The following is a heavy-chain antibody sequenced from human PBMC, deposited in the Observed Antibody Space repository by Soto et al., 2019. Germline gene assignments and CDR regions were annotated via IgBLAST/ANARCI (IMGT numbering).Heavy chain of an antibody. J-gene: IGHJ4*02. CDR1: GFRLSDHY. Sequence: EVQLVESGGGLVQPGGSLSLSCAASGFRLSDHYIDWVRQAQGKVLKWVGGSRDKAPGYSTEYAASVKGRFTTSRDESKHAVPLQMNSLKIADTAVYYCVRAMYYTVTSDYTRCFDYWGQGTLVTVS. D-gene: IGHD3-3*01. CDR2: SRDKAPGYST. V-gene: IGHV3-72*01. CDR3: VRAMYYTVTSDYTRCFDY.